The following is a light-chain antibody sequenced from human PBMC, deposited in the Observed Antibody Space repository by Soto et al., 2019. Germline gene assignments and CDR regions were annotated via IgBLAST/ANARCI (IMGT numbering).Light chain of an antibody. V-gene: IGKV1-5*03. J-gene: IGKJ1*01. Sequence: DIQMTQSPSTLSASVGDRVTITCRASQSISSWLAWYQQKPGKAPMLLIYKASVLESGVPSRFSGSGSGTEFTLTIGSLQPEDFATYFCQPYNSLWTFGQGTKVEIK. CDR2: KAS. CDR3: QPYNSLWT. CDR1: QSISSW.